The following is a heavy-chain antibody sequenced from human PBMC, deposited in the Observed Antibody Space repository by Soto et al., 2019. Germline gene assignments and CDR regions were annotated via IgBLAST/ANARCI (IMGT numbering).Heavy chain of an antibody. J-gene: IGHJ6*02. V-gene: IGHV3-53*01. CDR2: IYSGGST. Sequence: VGSLRLSCAASGFTVSSNYMSWVRQAPGKGLEWVSVIYSGGSTYYADSVKGRFTISRDNSKNTLYLQINSLRAEDTAVYYCAREVVVPAAILSYYGMDVWGQGTTVTVSS. CDR1: GFTVSSNY. CDR3: AREVVVPAAILSYYGMDV. D-gene: IGHD2-2*01.